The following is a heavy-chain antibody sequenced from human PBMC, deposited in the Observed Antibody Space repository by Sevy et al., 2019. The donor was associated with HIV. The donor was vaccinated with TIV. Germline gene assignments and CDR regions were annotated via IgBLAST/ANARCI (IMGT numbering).Heavy chain of an antibody. CDR2: INHSGST. CDR3: ARGRAFDI. Sequence: SETLSLTCAVYGGSFSGYYWSWIRQPPGKGLEWIGEINHSGSTNYNPSLKSRVTISVDTSKNQFPLRLSSVTAADTAVYYCARGRAFDIWGQGTMVTVSS. V-gene: IGHV4-34*01. J-gene: IGHJ3*02. CDR1: GGSFSGYY.